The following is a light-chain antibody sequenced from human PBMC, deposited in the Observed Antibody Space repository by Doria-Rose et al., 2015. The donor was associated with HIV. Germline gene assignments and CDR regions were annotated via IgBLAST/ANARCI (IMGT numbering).Light chain of an antibody. V-gene: IGLV3-1*01. J-gene: IGLJ3*02. CDR1: KLGDKY. Sequence: LTQPPSVSVSPGQTASITCSGDKLGDKYACWYQQKPGQSPVVVIYQDTKRPSGIPERFSGSNSGNTATLTISGTQAMDEADYYCQAWDRSTAVFGGGTKLTVL. CDR2: QDT. CDR3: QAWDRSTAV.